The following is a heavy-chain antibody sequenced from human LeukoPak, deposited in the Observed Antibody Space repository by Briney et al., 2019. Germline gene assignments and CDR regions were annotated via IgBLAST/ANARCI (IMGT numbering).Heavy chain of an antibody. CDR3: ARGRNGYCSSTSCYRFDY. CDR1: GGSFSGYY. V-gene: IGHV4-34*01. Sequence: SETLSLTCAVYGGSFSGYYWSWIRQPPGKGLEWTGEINHSGSTNYNPSLKSRVTISVDTSKNQFSLKLSSVTAADTAVYYCARGRNGYCSSTSCYRFDYWGQRTLVTVSS. J-gene: IGHJ4*02. D-gene: IGHD2-2*01. CDR2: INHSGST.